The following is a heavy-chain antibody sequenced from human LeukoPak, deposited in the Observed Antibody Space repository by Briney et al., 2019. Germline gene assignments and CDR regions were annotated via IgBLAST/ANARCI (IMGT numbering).Heavy chain of an antibody. CDR3: ARPGYCSGGSCYSGYDAFDI. Sequence: PGRSLRLSCAASGFTFSSYGMHWVRQAPGKGLEWVAVIWYDGSNKYYADSVKGRFTIFRDNSKNTLYLQMNSLRAEDTAVYYCARPGYCSGGSCYSGYDAFDIWGQGTMVTVSS. CDR1: GFTFSSYG. D-gene: IGHD2-15*01. V-gene: IGHV3-33*01. CDR2: IWYDGSNK. J-gene: IGHJ3*02.